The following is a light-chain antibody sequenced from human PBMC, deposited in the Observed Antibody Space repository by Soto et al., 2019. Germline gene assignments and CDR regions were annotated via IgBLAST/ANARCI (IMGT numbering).Light chain of an antibody. CDR1: QTISSW. V-gene: IGKV1-5*01. CDR2: HAS. CDR3: QQYNSYS. J-gene: IGKJ1*01. Sequence: DIQMTQSPSTLSGSVGDRVTITCWASQTISSWLALYQQKPGTAPKVLIYHASNLQSGVPSRFSGSGSGTEFTLTISSLQPDDFATYYCQQYNSYSFGQGTKVDIK.